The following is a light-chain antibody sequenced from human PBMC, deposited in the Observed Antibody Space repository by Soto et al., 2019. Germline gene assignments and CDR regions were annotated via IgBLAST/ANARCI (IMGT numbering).Light chain of an antibody. V-gene: IGKV3-20*01. CDR2: GAS. J-gene: IGKJ1*01. CDR3: HQYGRT. CDR1: QSVSSSY. Sequence: ESVLTQYPGTLSLAPGERGTLCCRASQSVSSSYLAWYQQKPGQAPRLLIYGASNRAAGIPERFSGSGSGTDFTLTISRLEPEDFAIYYCHQYGRTFGQGTKVDIK.